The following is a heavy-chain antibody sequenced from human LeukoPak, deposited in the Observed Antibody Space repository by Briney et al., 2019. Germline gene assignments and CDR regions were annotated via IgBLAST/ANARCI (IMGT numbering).Heavy chain of an antibody. CDR3: AKAKSGSGSSLFDY. V-gene: IGHV3-20*04. D-gene: IGHD3-10*01. Sequence: GGSLRLSCAASGFTFDDYGMSWVRQAPGKGLEWVSGINWNGGSTGYADSVKGRFTISRDNAKNSLYLQMNSLRAEDTAVYYCAKAKSGSGSSLFDYWGQGTLVTVSS. CDR2: INWNGGST. J-gene: IGHJ4*02. CDR1: GFTFDDYG.